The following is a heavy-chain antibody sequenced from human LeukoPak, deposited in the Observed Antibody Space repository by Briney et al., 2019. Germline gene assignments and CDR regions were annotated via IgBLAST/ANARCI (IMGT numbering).Heavy chain of an antibody. D-gene: IGHD1-26*01. CDR3: ARFARGSGSYPRFDY. CDR1: GGSISSYY. Sequence: SETLSLTCTVSGGSISSYYWSWIRQPPGKGLEWIGYIYYGGSTNYNPSLKSRVTISVDTSKNQFSLKLSSVTAADTAVYYCARFARGSGSYPRFDYWGQGTLVTVSS. J-gene: IGHJ4*02. V-gene: IGHV4-59*08. CDR2: IYYGGST.